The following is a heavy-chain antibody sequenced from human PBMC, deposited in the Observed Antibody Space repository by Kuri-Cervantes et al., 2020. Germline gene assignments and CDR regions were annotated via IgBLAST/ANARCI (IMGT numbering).Heavy chain of an antibody. V-gene: IGHV3-33*01. D-gene: IGHD2-2*01. CDR3: ARGESDIVVVPAAIHKDY. CDR1: GFTFSSYG. J-gene: IGHJ4*02. CDR2: IWYDGSNK. Sequence: GESLKISCAASGFTFSSYGMHWVRQAPGKGLEWVAVIWYDGSNKYYADSVKGRFTISRDNSKSTLYLQMNSLRDEDTAVYYCARGESDIVVVPAAIHKDYWGQGTLVTVSS.